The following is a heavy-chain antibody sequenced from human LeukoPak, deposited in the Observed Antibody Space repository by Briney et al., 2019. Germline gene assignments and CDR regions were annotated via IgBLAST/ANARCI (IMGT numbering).Heavy chain of an antibody. CDR1: GYTSTGYY. D-gene: IGHD6-6*01. J-gene: IGHJ4*02. CDR3: ARKVGSSSSEFDY. CDR2: INPNSGGT. Sequence: ASVKVSCKASGYTSTGYYMHWVRQAPGQGLECMGRINPNSGGTNYAQKFQGRVTMTRDTSISTAYMELSRLRSDDTAVYYCARKVGSSSSEFDYWGQGTLVTVSS. V-gene: IGHV1-2*06.